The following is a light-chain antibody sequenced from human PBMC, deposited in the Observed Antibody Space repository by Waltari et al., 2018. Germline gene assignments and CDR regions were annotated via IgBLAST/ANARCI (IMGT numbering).Light chain of an antibody. J-gene: IGKJ1*01. CDR3: QQYNSYWWT. V-gene: IGKV1-5*03. Sequence: DIQMTQSPSTLSASVGDRVTITCRASRSISTLVAWYQQKPGKAPKLLISKASSLESGVPSRFSGSGSGTDFTLTISSLQPEDFATYYCQQYNSYWWTFGQGTKVEIK. CDR2: KAS. CDR1: RSISTL.